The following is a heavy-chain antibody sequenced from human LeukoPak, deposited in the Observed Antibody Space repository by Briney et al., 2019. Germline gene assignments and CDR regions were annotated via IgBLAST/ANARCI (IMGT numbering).Heavy chain of an antibody. CDR2: ISYDGSNK. Sequence: GRSLRLSCAASGFTFSSYGMHWVRQAPGKGLEWVAVISYDGSNKYYADSVKGRFTISRDNSKNTLYLQMNSLKTEDTAVYYCSTVRGLVDSWPLGYWGQGTLVTVSS. CDR1: GFTFSSYG. J-gene: IGHJ4*02. CDR3: STVRGLVDSWPLGY. V-gene: IGHV3-30*03. D-gene: IGHD6-13*01.